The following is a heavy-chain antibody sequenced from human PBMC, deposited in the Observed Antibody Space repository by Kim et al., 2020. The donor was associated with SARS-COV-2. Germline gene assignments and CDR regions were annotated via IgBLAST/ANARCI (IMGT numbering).Heavy chain of an antibody. Sequence: SSYYADSVRGRFTISRDSSRNTLYLKMNSLSADDTAIYYCVKGAILDYWGQGALVTVSS. V-gene: IGHV3-23*05. J-gene: IGHJ4*02. CDR3: VKGAILDY. CDR2: SS.